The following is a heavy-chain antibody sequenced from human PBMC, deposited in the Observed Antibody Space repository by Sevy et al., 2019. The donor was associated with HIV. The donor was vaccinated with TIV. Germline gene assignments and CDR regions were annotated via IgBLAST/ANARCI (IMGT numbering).Heavy chain of an antibody. J-gene: IGHJ4*02. D-gene: IGHD6-13*01. CDR2: ISGSGGST. CDR3: AKDRRIYSSSWEAFDY. CDR1: GFTFSSYA. V-gene: IGHV3-23*01. Sequence: GGSLRLSCAASGFTFSSYAMSWVRQAPGKGLEWDSAISGSGGSTYYADSVKGRFTISRDNSKNTLYLQMNSLRAEDTAVYYCAKDRRIYSSSWEAFDYWGQGTLVTVSS.